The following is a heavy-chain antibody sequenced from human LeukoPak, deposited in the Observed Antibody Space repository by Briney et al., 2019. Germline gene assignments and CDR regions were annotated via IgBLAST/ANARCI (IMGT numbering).Heavy chain of an antibody. CDR3: ATGLIRITMVRGVISDY. CDR1: GYTLTELS. D-gene: IGHD3-10*01. CDR2: FDPEDGET. Sequence: ASVKVSCKVSGYTLTELSMHWVRQAPGKGLEWMGGFDPEDGETIYPQKFQGRVTMTEDTSTDTAYMELSSLRSEDTAVYYCATGLIRITMVRGVISDYWGQGTLVTVSS. V-gene: IGHV1-24*01. J-gene: IGHJ4*02.